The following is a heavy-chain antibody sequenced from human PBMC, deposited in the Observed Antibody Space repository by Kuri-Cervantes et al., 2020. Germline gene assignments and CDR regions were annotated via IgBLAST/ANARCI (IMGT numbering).Heavy chain of an antibody. D-gene: IGHD4-23*01. Sequence: GESLKISCAASGFTFSSHTMHWVRQAPGKGLEWVAVISYDGSNKHYADSVKGRFTISRDNVKNSLYLQVSSLRDEDTAVYYCATTVGTSHIDFDYWGQGILVTVSS. J-gene: IGHJ4*02. CDR3: ATTVGTSHIDFDY. CDR2: ISYDGSNK. V-gene: IGHV3-30-3*01. CDR1: GFTFSSHT.